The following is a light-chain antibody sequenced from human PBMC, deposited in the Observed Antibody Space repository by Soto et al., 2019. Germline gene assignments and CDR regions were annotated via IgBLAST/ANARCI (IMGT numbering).Light chain of an antibody. CDR1: QSLLHSDGKTY. CDR2: AVS. CDR3: MQSIQPWT. V-gene: IGKV2D-29*01. Sequence: DFVLTQTPLSLSVTPGQPASISCKSSQSLLHSDGKTYLYWYLQKPGQPPLLLIYAVSNRFSGVPRRSSGSGSGRDFTPEISRVEAEEVGVYFWMQSIQPWTFGHGTKVEIK. J-gene: IGKJ1*01.